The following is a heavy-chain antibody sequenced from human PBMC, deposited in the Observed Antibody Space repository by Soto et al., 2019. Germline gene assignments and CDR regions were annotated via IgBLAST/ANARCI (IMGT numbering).Heavy chain of an antibody. V-gene: IGHV3-23*01. J-gene: IGHJ6*02. CDR1: GFTFSKNA. CDR3: AKSRQQLIGYYYYYGMDV. CDR2: ISGNAGST. D-gene: IGHD3-22*01. Sequence: GGSLRLSCAASGFTFSKNAMSWVRQAPGKGLEWVSSISGNAGSTYYADSVKGRLTISRDNSKNTLFLQMNSLRAEDTAVYYCAKSRQQLIGYYYYYGMDVWGQGTSVTVSS.